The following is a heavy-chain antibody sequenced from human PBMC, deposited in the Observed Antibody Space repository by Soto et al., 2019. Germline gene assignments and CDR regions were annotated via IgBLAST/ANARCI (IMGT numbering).Heavy chain of an antibody. CDR1: GFTFSGYV. CDR3: AKRSSSQSALVY. J-gene: IGHJ4*02. D-gene: IGHD6-13*01. Sequence: PGGSLRLSCAASGFTFSGYVMSWVRQAPGKGLEWVSTISGVGDSTWYADSVKGRFTISRDNSKNTLYLQMNSLRAEDTAVYYCAKRSSSQSALVYWGLGTLVTVSS. V-gene: IGHV3-23*01. CDR2: ISGVGDST.